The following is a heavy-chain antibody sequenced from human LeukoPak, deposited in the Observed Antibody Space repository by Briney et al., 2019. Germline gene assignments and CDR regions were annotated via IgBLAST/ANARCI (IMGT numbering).Heavy chain of an antibody. D-gene: IGHD4-17*01. J-gene: IGHJ4*02. V-gene: IGHV3-23*01. Sequence: PGGSLRLSCAASGFTFSNYGMHWVRQAPGKGLEWVSAISGSGGSTYYADSVKGRFTISRDNSKNTLYLQMNSLRAEDTAVYYCAKCPRTTVTQALRYFDYWGQGTLVTASS. CDR2: ISGSGGST. CDR3: AKCPRTTVTQALRYFDY. CDR1: GFTFSNYG.